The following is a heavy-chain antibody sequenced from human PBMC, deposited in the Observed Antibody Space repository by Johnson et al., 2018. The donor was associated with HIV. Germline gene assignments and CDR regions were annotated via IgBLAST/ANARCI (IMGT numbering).Heavy chain of an antibody. CDR3: ARDQGELRRTHAFDI. CDR1: GFTFSDYY. Sequence: QVQLVESGGGLVKPGGSLRLSCAASGFTFSDYYMSWIRQAPGKGLEWVAVISYDGSNKFYADSVKGRFTISRDNSKNTLYLQMNSLRHEDTAVYYCARDQGELRRTHAFDIWGQGTMVTVSS. CDR2: ISYDGSNK. J-gene: IGHJ3*02. V-gene: IGHV3-30*03. D-gene: IGHD1-14*01.